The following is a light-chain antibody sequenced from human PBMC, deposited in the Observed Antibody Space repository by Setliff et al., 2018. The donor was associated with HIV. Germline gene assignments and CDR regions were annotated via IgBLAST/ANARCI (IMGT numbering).Light chain of an antibody. CDR2: SIN. V-gene: IGLV2-14*03. CDR1: SSDIGTYDY. Sequence: QSALAQPASVSGSPVQSITISCTGTSSDIGTYDYVSWYQQYPGKAPKLMIYSINNRPSGVSIRFSGSKSGNTASLTISGLQAEDEADYYCSSYTTSSTEVFGTGTKVTVL. J-gene: IGLJ1*01. CDR3: SSYTTSSTEV.